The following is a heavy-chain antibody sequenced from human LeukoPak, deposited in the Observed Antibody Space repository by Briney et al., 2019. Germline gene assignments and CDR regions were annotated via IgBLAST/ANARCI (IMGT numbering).Heavy chain of an antibody. Sequence: SETLSLTCTVSGGSISSSSYYWDWIRQPPGGKGLEWIGSIYYSGSTYYNPSLKSRVTISVDTSKNQFSLKLSSVTAADTAVYYCAKDLYSGSYSFDYWGQGTLVTVSS. CDR2: IYYSGST. J-gene: IGHJ4*02. CDR1: GGSISSSSYY. CDR3: AKDLYSGSYSFDY. D-gene: IGHD1-26*01. V-gene: IGHV4-39*07.